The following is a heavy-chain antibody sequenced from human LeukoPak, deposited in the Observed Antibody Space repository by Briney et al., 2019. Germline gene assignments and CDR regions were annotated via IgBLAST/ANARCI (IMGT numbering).Heavy chain of an antibody. CDR2: INPNSGGT. CDR1: GYTFTGYY. CDR3: AREELGYCSSASCRDWFDP. Sequence: GASVKVSCKASGYTFTGYYMHWVRQAPGQGLEWMGWINPNSGGTDYAQKFQGRVTMTRDTPISTAYMELSRLRSDDTAVYYCAREELGYCSSASCRDWFDPWGQGTLVTVSS. J-gene: IGHJ5*02. D-gene: IGHD2-2*01. V-gene: IGHV1-2*02.